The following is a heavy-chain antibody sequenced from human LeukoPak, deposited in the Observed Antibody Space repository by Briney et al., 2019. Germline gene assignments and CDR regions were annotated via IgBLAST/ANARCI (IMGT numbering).Heavy chain of an antibody. V-gene: IGHV7-4-1*01. J-gene: IGHJ4*02. CDR1: GYRFTSYA. CDR3: ARAFQSLGGLSLPDY. CDR2: IHPSTGNP. Sequence: ASVKVSCKASGYRFTSYAMNWVRQAPGQGLEGMGWIHPSTGNPTYAQGFTGRFVFSFDPSVSTTYLQIGSLKAEDTAVYYCARAFQSLGGLSLPDYWGKGTLVTVSS. D-gene: IGHD3-16*02.